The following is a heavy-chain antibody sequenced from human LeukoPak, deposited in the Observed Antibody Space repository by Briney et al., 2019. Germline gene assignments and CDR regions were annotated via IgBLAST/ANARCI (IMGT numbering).Heavy chain of an antibody. D-gene: IGHD1-26*01. CDR2: VSSDGSST. J-gene: IGHJ3*02. V-gene: IGHV3-74*01. CDR3: ARGGSPPEALGDAFDI. Sequence: PGGSLRLSCVASGFTFSSHWMHWVRRAPGKGLVWVSRVSSDGSSTRYADSVQGRFTISRDNAKNALYLQLNSLRAGDTAVYYCARGGSPPEALGDAFDICCQGTMVTVSS. CDR1: GFTFSSHW.